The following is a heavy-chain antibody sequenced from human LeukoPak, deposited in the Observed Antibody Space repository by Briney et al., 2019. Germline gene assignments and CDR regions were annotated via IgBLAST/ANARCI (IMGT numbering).Heavy chain of an antibody. J-gene: IGHJ4*02. V-gene: IGHV1-69*01. D-gene: IGHD3-16*02. CDR1: GGTFSTSA. CDR3: ARGSGDYVWGSYRPIHLDS. CDR2: IIPMFGTA. Sequence: SVKVSCKTSGGTFSTSAISWVRQAPGQGLEWMGGIIPMFGTADYAQKFQGRVTIAADESTTTAYMDLSSLRSEDTAVYYCARGSGDYVWGSYRPIHLDSWGQGTLVTVSS.